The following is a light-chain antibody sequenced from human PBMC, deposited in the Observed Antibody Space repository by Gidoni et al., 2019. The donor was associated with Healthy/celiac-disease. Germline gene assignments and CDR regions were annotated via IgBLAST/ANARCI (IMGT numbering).Light chain of an antibody. CDR3: QQRSNWPPLT. V-gene: IGKV3-11*01. CDR1: QSVSSY. J-gene: IGKJ4*01. CDR2: DTS. Sequence: EIVLTQSPAPLSLSPGERATLSCRASQSVSSYLAWYQQKPGQAPRLLIYDTSNRATGLPARFSGSGSGTDFTLTISSLEPEDFAVYYCQQRSNWPPLTFGGGTKVEIK.